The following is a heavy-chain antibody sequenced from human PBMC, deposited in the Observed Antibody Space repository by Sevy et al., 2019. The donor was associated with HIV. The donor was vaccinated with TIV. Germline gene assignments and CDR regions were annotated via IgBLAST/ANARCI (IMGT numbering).Heavy chain of an antibody. V-gene: IGHV1-2*02. CDR2: INPNSGGT. J-gene: IGHJ4*02. CDR1: GYTFTGYY. D-gene: IGHD3-16*01. Sequence: ASVKVSCKASGYTFTGYYMHWVRQAPGQGLEWMGWINPNSGGTNYAQKFQGRVTMTRDTSISTAYMELSRLRSDDTAVYYFASCAVTPGGNFDYWGQGTLVTVSS. CDR3: ASCAVTPGGNFDY.